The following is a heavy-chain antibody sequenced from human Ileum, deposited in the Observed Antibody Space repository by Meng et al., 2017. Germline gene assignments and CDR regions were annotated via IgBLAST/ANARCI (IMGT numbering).Heavy chain of an antibody. J-gene: IGHJ3*02. D-gene: IGHD2-2*01. Sequence: GESLKISCTASGFTFGDYAMSWFRQAPGKGLEWVALIRSNTYGGTIKYAASVKGRFTISRDDSKSIAYLQMNSLNTEDAAVYYCTRERVPTSNDAFDIWGKGTMVTVSS. CDR2: IRSNTYGGTI. CDR3: TRERVPTSNDAFDI. CDR1: GFTFGDYA. V-gene: IGHV3-49*03.